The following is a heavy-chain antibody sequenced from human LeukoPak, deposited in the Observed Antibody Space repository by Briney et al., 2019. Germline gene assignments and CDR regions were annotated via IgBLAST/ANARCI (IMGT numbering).Heavy chain of an antibody. D-gene: IGHD6-13*01. Sequence: PGGSLRLSCAASGFTFSSYAMHWVRQAPGKGLEWVSGISWNSGSIGYADSVKGRFTISRDNSKNTLYLQMNSLRAEDTAVYYCAKDLRYSSSWYYPGYWGQGTLVTVSS. CDR2: ISWNSGSI. CDR3: AKDLRYSSSWYYPGY. J-gene: IGHJ4*02. V-gene: IGHV3-9*01. CDR1: GFTFSSYA.